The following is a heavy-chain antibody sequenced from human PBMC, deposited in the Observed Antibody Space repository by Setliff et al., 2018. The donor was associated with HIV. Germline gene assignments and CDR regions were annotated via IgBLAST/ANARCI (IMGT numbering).Heavy chain of an antibody. J-gene: IGHJ6*04. CDR1: SGSISSYY. V-gene: IGHV4-4*02. CDR3: ARGDTTWPTQLLDV. D-gene: IGHD2-2*01. CDR2: IYHSGSI. Sequence: PSETLSLTCTVSSGSISSYYWSWVRQPPGKGLEWIGEIYHSGSINHNPSLRSRVIMSVDKSKNQFSLRLTSVTAADTAVYYCARGDTTWPTQLLDVWGKGTTVTVSS.